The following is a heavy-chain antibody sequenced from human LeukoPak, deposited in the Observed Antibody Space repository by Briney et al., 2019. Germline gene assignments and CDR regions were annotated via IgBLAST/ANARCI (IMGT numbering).Heavy chain of an antibody. CDR1: GGSFSGYY. Sequence: SETLSLTCAVYGGSFSGYYWSWIRHPPGEGLGWIGEINHSGSTTYNPSLKSRVTISVDTSKNQFSLKLSSVTAADTAVYYCARDRGGSSGIYRLDYWGQGTLVTVSS. D-gene: IGHD1-26*01. J-gene: IGHJ4*02. CDR3: ARDRGGSSGIYRLDY. V-gene: IGHV4-34*01. CDR2: INHSGST.